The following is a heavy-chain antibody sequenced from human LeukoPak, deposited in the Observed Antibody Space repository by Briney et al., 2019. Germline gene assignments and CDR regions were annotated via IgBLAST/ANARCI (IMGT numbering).Heavy chain of an antibody. D-gene: IGHD6-6*01. CDR1: VVSMNGYY. CDR3: ASRLRWYFDL. CDR2: VDSSGNT. Sequence: PSETLSLTCSVSVVSMNGYYWSWLRQSAGNRLEWIGHVDSSGNTNYNPSLESRVTMSVDTSKKQFSLKLTSVTAADTAVYYCASRLRWYFDLWGRGTLVTVSS. J-gene: IGHJ2*01. V-gene: IGHV4-4*07.